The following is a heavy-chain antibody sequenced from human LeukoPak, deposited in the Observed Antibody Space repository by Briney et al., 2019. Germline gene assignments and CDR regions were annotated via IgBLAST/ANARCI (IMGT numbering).Heavy chain of an antibody. V-gene: IGHV3-21*01. D-gene: IGHD3-22*01. J-gene: IGHJ4*02. CDR3: AKESRYYYDTSGSPDS. CDR1: GFTFSSYS. CDR2: ISSSSSYM. Sequence: GGSLRLSCAASGFTFSSYSMNWVRQAPGKGLEWVSSISSSSSYMYYADSVKGRFTISRDNAKNSLYLQMNSLRAEDTAVYYCAKESRYYYDTSGSPDSWGQGILVTVSS.